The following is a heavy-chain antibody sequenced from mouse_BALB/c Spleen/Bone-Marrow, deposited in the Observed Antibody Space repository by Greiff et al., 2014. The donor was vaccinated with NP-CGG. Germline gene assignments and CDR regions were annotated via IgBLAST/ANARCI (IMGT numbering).Heavy chain of an antibody. D-gene: IGHD1-1*01. Sequence: AQLQQSGAELVKPGASVKLSCTASGFNIKDTYMHWVKQRPEQGLEWIGRIDPANGNTKYDPKFQGKATITADTSSNTAYLQISSLTSEDTAVYYCAIYYYGSSGFAYWGQGTLVTVSA. CDR1: GFNIKDTY. CDR3: AIYYYGSSGFAY. J-gene: IGHJ3*01. V-gene: IGHV14-3*02. CDR2: IDPANGNT.